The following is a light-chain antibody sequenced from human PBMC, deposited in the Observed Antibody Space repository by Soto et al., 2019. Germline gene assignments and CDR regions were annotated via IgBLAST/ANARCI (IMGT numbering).Light chain of an antibody. J-gene: IGLJ3*02. CDR2: LEGSGSY. CDR1: SGHSSYI. Sequence: QPVLTQSSSPSACLGSSVNLTYTLSSGHSSYIIAWPQQQPGKAPRYLMKLEGSGSYNKGSGVPDRFSGSSSGAERYLTISSPQFEDEADYYCETCDSNAHTVFGGGTKLAV. CDR3: ETCDSNAHTV. V-gene: IGLV4-60*02.